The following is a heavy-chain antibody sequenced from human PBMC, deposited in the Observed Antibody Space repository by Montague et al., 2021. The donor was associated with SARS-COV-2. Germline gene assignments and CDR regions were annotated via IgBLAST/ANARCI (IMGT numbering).Heavy chain of an antibody. J-gene: IGHJ4*02. CDR2: ISSDGTNK. V-gene: IGHV3-30*04. CDR3: ARDLVGWGSPFDY. CDR1: GFTLSSYS. Sequence: SLRLSCAASGFTLSSYSMYWVRQAPGKGLEWVAVISSDGTNKYFRESVRGRFTISRDKSNNTVFLQMSSLRPEDTAVYYCARDLVGWGSPFDYWGQGTLVTVSS. D-gene: IGHD7-27*01.